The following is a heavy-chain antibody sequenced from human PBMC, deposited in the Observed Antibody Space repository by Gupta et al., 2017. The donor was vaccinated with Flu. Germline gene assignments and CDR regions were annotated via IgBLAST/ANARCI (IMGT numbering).Heavy chain of an antibody. J-gene: IGHJ4*02. CDR1: GFDFNSYE. V-gene: IGHV3-48*03. Sequence: EVLLVESGGGLVQPGGYLRLSCTASGFDFNSYEMSWVRQAPGMGLEWVAFISSSAVTYYTDPVRGRFTISRDNANNLLYLQMSSLRGEDTAVYYCARGHWDNWGQGTLVTVSS. CDR3: ARGHWDN. CDR2: ISSSAVT.